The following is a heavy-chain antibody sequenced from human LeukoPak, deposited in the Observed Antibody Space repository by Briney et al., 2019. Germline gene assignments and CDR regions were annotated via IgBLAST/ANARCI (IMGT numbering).Heavy chain of an antibody. Sequence: GGSLRLSCAASGFTFSTDAMSSVRQAPGKGLEWVSAISGSGGSTYYADSVKGRFTISRDNSKNTLYLQMNSLRAEDTAVYYCAKATNHGWKYAAGDYWGQGTLVTVSS. CDR1: GFTFSTDA. CDR3: AKATNHGWKYAAGDY. J-gene: IGHJ4*02. D-gene: IGHD1-7*01. V-gene: IGHV3-23*01. CDR2: ISGSGGST.